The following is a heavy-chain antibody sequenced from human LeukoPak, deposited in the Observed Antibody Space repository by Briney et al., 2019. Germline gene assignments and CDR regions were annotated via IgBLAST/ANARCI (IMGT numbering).Heavy chain of an antibody. CDR3: ARDSIVRGNIGNDMDV. CDR2: ISSSGSTI. Sequence: PGGSLRLSCAASGFTFSDYYMSWIRQAPGKGLEWVSDISSSGSTIYYADSVKGRFTISRDNAKNSLYLQMNSLRSEDTAVYYCARDSIVRGNIGNDMDVWGKGTTVTVSS. CDR1: GFTFSDYY. V-gene: IGHV3-11*01. D-gene: IGHD2-8*01. J-gene: IGHJ6*03.